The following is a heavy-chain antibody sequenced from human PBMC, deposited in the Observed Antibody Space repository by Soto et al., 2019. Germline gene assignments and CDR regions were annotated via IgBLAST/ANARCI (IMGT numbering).Heavy chain of an antibody. CDR3: ARGVLTYYYDSSGYFYFDY. CDR1: GGTFSSYA. CDR2: IIPIFGTA. J-gene: IGHJ4*02. D-gene: IGHD3-22*01. Sequence: QVQLVQSGAEVKKRGSSVKVSCKASGGTFSSYAISWVRQAPGQGLEWMGGIIPIFGTANYAQKFQGRVTITADESTSTAYMELSSLRSEDTAVYYCARGVLTYYYDSSGYFYFDYWGQGTLVTVSS. V-gene: IGHV1-69*01.